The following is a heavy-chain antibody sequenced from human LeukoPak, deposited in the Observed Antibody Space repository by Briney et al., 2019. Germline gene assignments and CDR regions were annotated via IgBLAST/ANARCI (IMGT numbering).Heavy chain of an antibody. CDR3: ARGIADPYSFDS. Sequence: PSETLSLTCTVSGDSISSYYWNWVRQPAGKGLEWIGRIYSTGSTNYSPSLKSRVTMSVDKSKNQFSLNLSSVTAADTAVYYCARGIADPYSFDSWGQGTLVTVSS. D-gene: IGHD6-13*01. V-gene: IGHV4-4*07. J-gene: IGHJ4*02. CDR1: GDSISSYY. CDR2: IYSTGST.